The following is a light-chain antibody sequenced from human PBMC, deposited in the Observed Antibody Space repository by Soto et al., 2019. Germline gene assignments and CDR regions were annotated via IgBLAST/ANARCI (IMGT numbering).Light chain of an antibody. V-gene: IGLV2-11*01. CDR1: ISDVGGYNY. CDR2: DVS. CDR3: CSYAGSYTHVV. Sequence: QSALTQPRSVSGSPVQSVTISCTGTISDVGGYNYVSWYQQHPGKAPKLMIYDVSKRPSGVPDRFSGSKSGNTASLTISGLQAEDEADYYCCSYAGSYTHVVFGGGTKVTVL. J-gene: IGLJ2*01.